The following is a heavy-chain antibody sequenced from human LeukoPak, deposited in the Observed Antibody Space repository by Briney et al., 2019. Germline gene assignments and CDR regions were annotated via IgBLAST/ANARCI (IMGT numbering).Heavy chain of an antibody. CDR1: DGSITSGTYY. CDR2: IYYNGGT. V-gene: IGHV4-31*03. J-gene: IGHJ4*02. D-gene: IGHD3-3*01. Sequence: PSETLSLTCTVSDGSITSGTYYWGWIRQRPGEGLEWIAYIYYNGGTDYNPSLRSRVTISLDKSQNQFSLKLSSVTAADTAVYYCARGGTYDASSFDSWGLGTLVTVSS. CDR3: ARGGTYDASSFDS.